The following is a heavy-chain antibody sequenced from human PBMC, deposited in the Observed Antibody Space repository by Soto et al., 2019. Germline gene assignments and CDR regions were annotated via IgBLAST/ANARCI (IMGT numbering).Heavy chain of an antibody. CDR1: GFTFSSYG. CDR3: AKDLAGSSSPYYDNYGMDV. J-gene: IGHJ6*01. D-gene: IGHD6-6*01. CDR2: ISYDGSNK. V-gene: IGHV3-30*18. Sequence: QVQLVESGGGVVQPGRSLRLSCAASGFTFSSYGMHWVRQAPGKGLEWVAVISYDGSNKYFGDSVKGRFTISRDNSKNTLYLQMNSLRAEDTAVYYCAKDLAGSSSPYYDNYGMDVW.